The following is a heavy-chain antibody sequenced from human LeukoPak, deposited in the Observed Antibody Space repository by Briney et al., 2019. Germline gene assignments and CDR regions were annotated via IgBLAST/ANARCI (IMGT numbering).Heavy chain of an antibody. CDR2: ISYDGSNE. Sequence: GGSLRLSCAASGFTFSSYAMHWVRQAPGKGLEWVAVISYDGSNEYYADSVKGRFTISRDNSKNTLYLQMNSLRAEDTAVYYCARAGGPTRRGYYYYYGMDVWGQGTTVTVSS. J-gene: IGHJ6*02. D-gene: IGHD3-16*01. CDR3: ARAGGPTRRGYYYYYGMDV. CDR1: GFTFSSYA. V-gene: IGHV3-30-3*01.